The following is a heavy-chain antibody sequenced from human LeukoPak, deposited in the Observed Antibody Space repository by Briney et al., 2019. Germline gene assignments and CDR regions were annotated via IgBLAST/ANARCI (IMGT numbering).Heavy chain of an antibody. CDR1: GDSVSSNSAA. D-gene: IGHD6-19*01. CDR3: ARSEQWLDN. V-gene: IGHV6-1*01. Sequence: TSQTLSLTCAISGDSVSSNSAAWNWIRQSLSRGLEWLGRTYYRSKWYNGYAVSVRSRITINPDTSKNQFSLQLNSVTPEDTAVYYCARSEQWLDNWGQGTLVTVSS. CDR2: TYYRSKWYN. J-gene: IGHJ4*02.